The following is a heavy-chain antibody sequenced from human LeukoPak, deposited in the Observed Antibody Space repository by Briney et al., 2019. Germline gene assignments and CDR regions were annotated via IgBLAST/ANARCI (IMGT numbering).Heavy chain of an antibody. J-gene: IGHJ4*02. D-gene: IGHD5-18*01. V-gene: IGHV3-30*02. CDR3: AKGRGGDYSYGSFYFDF. CDR2: IWYDGSNK. CDR1: GFTFSSYG. Sequence: GGSLRLSCAASGFTFSSYGMHWVRQAPGKGLEWVAVIWYDGSNKYYADSVEGRFTISRDNSENTLYLQMNSLKTEDTAVYYCAKGRGGDYSYGSFYFDFWGQGTLVTVSS.